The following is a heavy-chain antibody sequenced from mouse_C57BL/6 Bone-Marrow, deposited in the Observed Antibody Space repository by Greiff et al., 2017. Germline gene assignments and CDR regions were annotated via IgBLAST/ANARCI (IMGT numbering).Heavy chain of an antibody. J-gene: IGHJ4*01. CDR3: GGRSNYAYAMDY. Sequence: EVQVVESGGGLVQPKGSLKLSCAASGFTFNTYAMQWVRQTPGKGLEWVARIRRKSSNSATYYADSVKDRFTISRYDSQSMLYLQMSTLKTEDTAMYYCGGRSNYAYAMDYWGQGTSVTVSS. CDR1: GFTFNTYA. D-gene: IGHD2-5*01. V-gene: IGHV10-3*01. CDR2: IRRKSSNSAT.